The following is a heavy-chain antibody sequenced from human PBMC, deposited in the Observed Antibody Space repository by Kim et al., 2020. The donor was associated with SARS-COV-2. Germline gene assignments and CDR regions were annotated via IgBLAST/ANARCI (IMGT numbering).Heavy chain of an antibody. CDR1: GFTFSSYA. CDR2: ISGSGGST. D-gene: IGHD2-15*01. J-gene: IGHJ4*02. V-gene: IGHV3-23*01. Sequence: GGSLRLSCAASGFTFSSYAMSWVRQAPGKGLEWVSAISGSGGSTYYADSVKGRFTISRDNSKNTLYLQMNNLRAEDTAVYYCAKVDGYCSGGSCYPLGWPFDDWGQGTLVTVSS. CDR3: AKVDGYCSGGSCYPLGWPFDD.